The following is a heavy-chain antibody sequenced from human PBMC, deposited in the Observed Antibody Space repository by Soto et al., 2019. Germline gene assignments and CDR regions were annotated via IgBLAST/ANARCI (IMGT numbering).Heavy chain of an antibody. CDR2: IDYSGTA. CDR3: ARDRAAAGLGYYYYGMDV. J-gene: IGHJ6*02. CDR1: YGSISVSNVF. Sequence: PSETLSLTFTVSYGSISVSNVFWGWVRQPPGKGLEWIGNIDYSGTAYFNPSLGTRVTFPVDTAKNQFSLTLYSVTAADTAVYYCARDRAAAGLGYYYYGMDVWGQGTTVTVS. V-gene: IGHV4-39*02. D-gene: IGHD6-13*01.